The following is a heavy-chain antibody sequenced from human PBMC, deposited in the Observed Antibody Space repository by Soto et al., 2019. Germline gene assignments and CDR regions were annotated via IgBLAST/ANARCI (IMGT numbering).Heavy chain of an antibody. Sequence: EVQLVESGGGLVQPGGSLRLTCVASGFTFRSYWMSWVRQAPGKGLEWVADIKQDGSEKNYVDSVKGRFTISRDDAKKFLFLQMNSLRAEDTAVYYCVRDYRMTIFGIVVNVRKFDYWGQGALVTVSS. J-gene: IGHJ4*02. CDR2: IKQDGSEK. CDR3: VRDYRMTIFGIVVNVRKFDY. D-gene: IGHD3-3*01. V-gene: IGHV3-7*05. CDR1: GFTFRSYW.